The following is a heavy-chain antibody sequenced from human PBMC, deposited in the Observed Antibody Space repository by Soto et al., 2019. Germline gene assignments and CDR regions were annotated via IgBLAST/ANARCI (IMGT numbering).Heavy chain of an antibody. D-gene: IGHD6-6*01. J-gene: IGHJ5*02. CDR3: ARDGAARLGWFDP. CDR2: IIPIFGTA. Sequence: QVQLVQSGAEVKKPGSSVKVSCKASGGTFSSYAISWVRQAPGQGLEWMGGIIPIFGTANYAQKFQGRVTITADKPTTKPSRERSGVSSEATAVYYWARDGAARLGWFDPWGQGPLVTVSS. V-gene: IGHV1-69*06. CDR1: GGTFSSYA.